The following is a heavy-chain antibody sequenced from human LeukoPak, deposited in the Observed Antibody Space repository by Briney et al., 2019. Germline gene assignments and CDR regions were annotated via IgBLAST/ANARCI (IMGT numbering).Heavy chain of an antibody. CDR3: ARDRVTIFGVVTSYYYMDV. V-gene: IGHV4-34*01. J-gene: IGHJ6*03. D-gene: IGHD3-3*01. Sequence: SETLSLTCAVYSGSFSGYYWSWIRQPPGKGLEWIGEINHSGSTNYNPSLKSRVTISVDTSKDQFSLKLNSVTAADTAVYYCARDRVTIFGVVTSYYYMDVWGKGTTVTVSS. CDR2: INHSGST. CDR1: SGSFSGYY.